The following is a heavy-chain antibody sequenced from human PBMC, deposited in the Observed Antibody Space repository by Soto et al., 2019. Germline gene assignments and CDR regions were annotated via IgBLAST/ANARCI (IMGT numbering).Heavy chain of an antibody. CDR2: IWYDGSNK. Sequence: QVQLVESGGGVVQPGRSLRLSCAASGFTFSSYGMHWVRQAPGKGLEWVAVIWYDGSNKYYADSVKGRFTISRDNSKNTLYLQMNSLRAEDTAVYYCARDVEASIAVVGTSDYWGQGTLVTVSS. V-gene: IGHV3-33*01. CDR1: GFTFSSYG. D-gene: IGHD6-19*01. CDR3: ARDVEASIAVVGTSDY. J-gene: IGHJ4*02.